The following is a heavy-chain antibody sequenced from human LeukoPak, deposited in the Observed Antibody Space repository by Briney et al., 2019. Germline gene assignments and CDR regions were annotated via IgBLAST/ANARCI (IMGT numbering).Heavy chain of an antibody. CDR3: AKDLSPYGSGSYAAFDI. Sequence: GGSLRLSCAASGFTFSSYGMHWVRQAPGKGLEWVAFIRYDGSNKYYADSVKGRFTISRDNSKNTLYLQMNSLRAEDTAVYYCAKDLSPYGSGSYAAFDIWGQGTMVTVSS. CDR2: IRYDGSNK. V-gene: IGHV3-30*02. CDR1: GFTFSSYG. J-gene: IGHJ3*02. D-gene: IGHD3-10*01.